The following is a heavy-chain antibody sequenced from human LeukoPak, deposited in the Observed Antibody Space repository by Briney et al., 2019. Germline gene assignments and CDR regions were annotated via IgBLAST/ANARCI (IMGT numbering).Heavy chain of an antibody. CDR3: AKDRIPKGKPKNYFDY. CDR1: GFTFSSYA. CDR2: ISWNSGSI. V-gene: IGHV3-9*01. D-gene: IGHD1-14*01. Sequence: GGSLRLSCAASGFTFSSYAMSWVRQAPGKGLEWVSGISWNSGSIGYADSVKGRFTISRDNAKNSLYLQMNSLRAEDTALYYCAKDRIPKGKPKNYFDYWGQGTLVTVSS. J-gene: IGHJ4*02.